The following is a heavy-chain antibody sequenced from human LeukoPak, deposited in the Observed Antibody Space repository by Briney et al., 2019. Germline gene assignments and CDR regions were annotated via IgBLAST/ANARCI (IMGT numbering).Heavy chain of an antibody. D-gene: IGHD3-22*01. Sequence: LETLSLTCAVYGGSFSGYYWSWIRQPPGKGLEWIGEINHSGSTNYNPSLTSRVTISVDTSKNQFSLKLSSVTAADTAVYYCARHGSVVVAPNGDFDYWGQGTLVTVSS. CDR2: INHSGST. V-gene: IGHV4-34*01. J-gene: IGHJ4*02. CDR3: ARHGSVVVAPNGDFDY. CDR1: GGSFSGYY.